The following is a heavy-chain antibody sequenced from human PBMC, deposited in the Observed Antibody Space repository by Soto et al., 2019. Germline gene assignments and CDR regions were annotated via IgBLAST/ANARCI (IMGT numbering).Heavy chain of an antibody. J-gene: IGHJ6*02. Sequence: SETLSLTCTVSGGSISSYYWSWIRQPPGKGLEWIGYIYYSGSTNYNPSLKSRVTISVDTSKNQFSLKLSSVTAADTAVYYCARDGLTFGMDVWGQGTTVTVSS. CDR2: IYYSGST. CDR1: GGSISSYY. V-gene: IGHV4-59*01. CDR3: ARDGLTFGMDV.